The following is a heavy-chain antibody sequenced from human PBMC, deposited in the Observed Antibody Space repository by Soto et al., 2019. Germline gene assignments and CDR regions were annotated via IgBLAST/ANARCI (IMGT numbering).Heavy chain of an antibody. CDR3: ARDESPDGGWYKDPLRVLADAFDI. V-gene: IGHV3-30-3*01. CDR1: GFTFSSYA. D-gene: IGHD6-19*01. J-gene: IGHJ3*02. Sequence: QVQLVESGGGVVQPGRSLRLSCAASGFTFSSYAMHWVRQAPGKGLEWVAVISYDGSNKYYADSVKGRFTISRDNSKNTLYLQMNSLRAEDTAVYYCARDESPDGGWYKDPLRVLADAFDIWGQGTMVTVSS. CDR2: ISYDGSNK.